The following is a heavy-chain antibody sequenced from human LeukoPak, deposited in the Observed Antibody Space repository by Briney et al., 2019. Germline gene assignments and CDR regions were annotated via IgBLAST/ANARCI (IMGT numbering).Heavy chain of an antibody. Sequence: GGCLRLSCTASGFTFGDYSLSWVRQAPEKGLEWVGFIRRKGYGGTTEYAPSVKGRFIISRDDSKSTAYLQMNSLKTEDTAVYYCTRDHDFWSGPFDVWGKGTTVTVSS. V-gene: IGHV3-49*04. J-gene: IGHJ6*04. CDR2: IRRKGYGGTT. CDR1: GFTFGDYS. CDR3: TRDHDFWSGPFDV. D-gene: IGHD3-3*01.